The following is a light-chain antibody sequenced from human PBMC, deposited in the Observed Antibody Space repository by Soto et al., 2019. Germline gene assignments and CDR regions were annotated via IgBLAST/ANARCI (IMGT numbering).Light chain of an antibody. J-gene: IGLJ2*01. CDR1: SSNMGAGMD. CDR3: QSYDSSLSGSI. V-gene: IGLV1-40*01. CDR2: GNS. Sequence: QSVLTQPPSGSGAPGQRVTTSCPGSSSNMGAGMDVPWSQQLPGTAPKLLINGNSNRPSGVPDRFSGSKSGTSASLAITGLQAEDEADYYCQSYDSSLSGSIFGGGTKLTVL.